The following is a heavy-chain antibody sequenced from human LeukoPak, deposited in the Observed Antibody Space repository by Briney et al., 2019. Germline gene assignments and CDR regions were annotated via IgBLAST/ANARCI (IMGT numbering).Heavy chain of an antibody. V-gene: IGHV3-72*01. D-gene: IGHD5-12*01. CDR1: GFAFSDHY. CDR2: TRNKANSYTT. J-gene: IGHJ3*02. Sequence: GGSLRLSCAASGFAFSDHYMDWVRQAPGKGLEWVGRTRNKANSYTTEYAASVKGRFTISRDDSKNSLYLQMNSLKTEDTAVYYCAREAASIVATIEAAFDIWGQGTMVTVSS. CDR3: AREAASIVATIEAAFDI.